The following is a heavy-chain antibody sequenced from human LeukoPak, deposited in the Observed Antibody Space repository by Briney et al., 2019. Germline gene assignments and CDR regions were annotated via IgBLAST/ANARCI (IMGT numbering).Heavy chain of an antibody. CDR2: IYTSGST. D-gene: IGHD3-10*01. J-gene: IGHJ4*02. CDR3: ARKGGSGNLGYFDS. CDR1: GDSISGFY. V-gene: IGHV4-4*09. Sequence: PSETLSLTCTASGDSISGFYWSWIRQPPGQGLQWIGNIYTSGSTSYNPALKSRVTISVDTSKNQFSLKLSSVTATDTAVYYCARKGGSGNLGYFDSWGQGILVTVSS.